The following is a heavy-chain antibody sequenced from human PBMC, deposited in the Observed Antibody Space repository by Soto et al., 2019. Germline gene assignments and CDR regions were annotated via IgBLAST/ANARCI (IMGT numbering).Heavy chain of an antibody. CDR1: GGSINSGAYY. D-gene: IGHD5-12*01. CDR2: IYYSGST. CDR3: ARTVMATITFDS. Sequence: PSETLSLTCTVSGGSINSGAYYWSWIRQDSGKGLEWIGYIYYSGSTYNNPSLQSRSIISIDTSQNQFSLKLNSVTAADTAVYYCARTVMATITFDSWGQGALVTVS. V-gene: IGHV4-31*03. J-gene: IGHJ4*02.